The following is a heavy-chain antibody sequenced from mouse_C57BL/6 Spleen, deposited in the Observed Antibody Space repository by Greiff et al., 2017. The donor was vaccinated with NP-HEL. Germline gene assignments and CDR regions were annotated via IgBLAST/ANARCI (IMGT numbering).Heavy chain of an antibody. CDR3: ARPSPYYSSYYYAMDY. CDR2: IYPGDGDT. J-gene: IGHJ4*01. CDR1: GYAFSSSW. V-gene: IGHV1-82*01. Sequence: VQLQQSGPELVKPGASVKISCKASGYAFSSSWMNWVKQRPGKGLEWIGRIYPGDGDTNYNGKFKGKATLTADKSSSTAYMQLSSLTSEDSAVYFCARPSPYYSSYYYAMDYWGQGTSVTVSS. D-gene: IGHD2-12*01.